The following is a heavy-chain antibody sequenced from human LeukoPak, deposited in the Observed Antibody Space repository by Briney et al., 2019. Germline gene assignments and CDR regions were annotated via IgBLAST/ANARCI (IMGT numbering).Heavy chain of an antibody. CDR1: GGSFSGYY. D-gene: IGHD3-10*01. CDR3: ARSVLWFGELPDF. V-gene: IGHV4-34*01. Sequence: SETLSLTCAVYGGSFSGYYWSWIRQPPGKGLEWIGEINHSGSTNYNPSLKSRVTIPVDTSKNQFSLKLSSVTAADTAVYYCARSVLWFGELPDFWGQGTLVTVSS. J-gene: IGHJ4*02. CDR2: INHSGST.